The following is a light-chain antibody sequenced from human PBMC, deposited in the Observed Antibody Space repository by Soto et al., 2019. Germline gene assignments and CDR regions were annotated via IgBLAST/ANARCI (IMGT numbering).Light chain of an antibody. CDR2: DAS. J-gene: IGKJ2*01. V-gene: IGKV1-13*02. Sequence: AIQLTQSPSSLSASVGDRVTITCRASQGISSALAWYQQKPGKAPKLLIYDASSLESGVPSRFSGSGAGTDFTLTISSLQPEDFATQYCQQFNSYSYTFGQGTKLEIK. CDR1: QGISSA. CDR3: QQFNSYSYT.